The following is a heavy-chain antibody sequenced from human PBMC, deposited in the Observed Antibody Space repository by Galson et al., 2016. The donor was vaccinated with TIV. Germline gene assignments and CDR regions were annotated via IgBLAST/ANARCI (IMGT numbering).Heavy chain of an antibody. V-gene: IGHV3-72*01. D-gene: IGHD2-8*01. J-gene: IGHJ4*02. CDR1: GFTFSDHY. CDR3: EMYESGVPN. CDR2: SKNRRKNFLT. Sequence: SLRLSCAASGFTFSDHYMDWVRQAPGMGLEWVGRSKNRRKNFLTEYVASVKGRFTISRDDSKMSLYLQMKSLKTEDTAVYYCEMYESGVPNWGQGTLVTVSS.